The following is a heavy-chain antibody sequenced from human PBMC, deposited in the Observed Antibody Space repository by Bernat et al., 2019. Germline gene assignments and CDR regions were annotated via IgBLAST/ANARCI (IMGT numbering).Heavy chain of an antibody. CDR2: ISYDGSNK. CDR3: EKGNFLYGGNSGEWFDP. J-gene: IGHJ5*02. Sequence: QVQLVESGGGVVQPGRSLRLSCAASGFTFSSYGMHWVRQAPGKGLEWVAVISYDGSNKYYADSVKGRFTISRDNSKNTLYLKMNSLRAEDTAVYDCEKGNFLYGGNSGEWFDPWGQGTLVTVSS. CDR1: GFTFSSYG. D-gene: IGHD4-17*01. V-gene: IGHV3-30*18.